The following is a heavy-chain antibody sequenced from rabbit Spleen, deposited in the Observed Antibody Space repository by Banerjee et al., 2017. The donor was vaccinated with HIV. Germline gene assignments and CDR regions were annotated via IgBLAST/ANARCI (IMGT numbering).Heavy chain of an antibody. V-gene: IGHV1S40*01. CDR2: IDVAGSGNS. Sequence: QSLEESGGGLVQPEGSLALTCKASGFSFSSSDYICWVRQAPGKGLEWIACIDVAGSGNSYYSNWAKGRFTISKTSSTTVALQVTSLTAADTATYFCARGSATMTLVITGYYLSLWGPGTLVTVS. D-gene: IGHD2-1*01. CDR3: ARGSATMTLVITGYYLSL. J-gene: IGHJ4*01. CDR1: GFSFSSSDY.